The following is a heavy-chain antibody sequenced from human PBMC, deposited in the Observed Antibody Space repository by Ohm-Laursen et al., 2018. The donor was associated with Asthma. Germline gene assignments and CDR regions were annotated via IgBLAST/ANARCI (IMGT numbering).Heavy chain of an antibody. V-gene: IGHV3-23*01. Sequence: LRLSCAAPGFTFSNYAMTWVRQAPGKGLEWVSASINSGDSTYYVDSVKGRFTISRDNSKNTLYLQMNSLRAEDTAVYYCVKGRDSMDVWGQGTTVTVSS. CDR3: VKGRDSMDV. J-gene: IGHJ6*02. CDR1: GFTFSNYA. CDR2: SINSGDST. D-gene: IGHD3/OR15-3a*01.